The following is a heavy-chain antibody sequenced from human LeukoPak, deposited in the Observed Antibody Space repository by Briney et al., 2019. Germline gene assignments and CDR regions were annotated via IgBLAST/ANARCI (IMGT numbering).Heavy chain of an antibody. CDR3: ARISDLLRAFEM. J-gene: IGHJ3*02. CDR2: FFHSGNT. D-gene: IGHD1-26*01. V-gene: IGHV4-38-2*01. CDR1: GYSISRGYY. Sequence: SETLSLTCGVGGYSISRGYYWGWVRQPPGKGLEWIGTFFHSGNTYYSPSLKSRLNISVDTSKNQFYLRLSSVTAADTAVYYCARISDLLRAFEMWGQGTMVTVSS.